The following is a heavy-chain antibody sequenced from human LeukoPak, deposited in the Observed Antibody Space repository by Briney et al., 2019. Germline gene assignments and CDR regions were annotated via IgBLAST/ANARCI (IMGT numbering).Heavy chain of an antibody. Sequence: GSLRLSCAASGFTFSSYAMSWVRQAPGKGLEWVSAISGSGGSTYYADSVKGRFTISRDNSKNTLYLQMNSLRAEDTAVYYCAKDFRYYDSSGYDAFDIWGQGTMVTVSS. CDR2: ISGSGGST. CDR1: GFTFSSYA. J-gene: IGHJ3*02. V-gene: IGHV3-23*01. D-gene: IGHD3-22*01. CDR3: AKDFRYYDSSGYDAFDI.